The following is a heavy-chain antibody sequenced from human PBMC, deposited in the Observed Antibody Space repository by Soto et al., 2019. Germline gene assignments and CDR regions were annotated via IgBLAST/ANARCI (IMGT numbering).Heavy chain of an antibody. CDR1: GGSISSGGYY. V-gene: IGHV4-31*03. CDR2: IYYSGST. CDR3: ARDRRRFYCSGGSCYSGRFDP. Sequence: TLSLTCTVSGGSISSGGYYWNWIRQHPGKGLEWIGYIYYSGSTYYNPSLKSRVTISVDTSKNQFSLKLSSVTAADTAVYYCARDRRRFYCSGGSCYSGRFDPWGQGTLVTVSS. J-gene: IGHJ5*02. D-gene: IGHD2-15*01.